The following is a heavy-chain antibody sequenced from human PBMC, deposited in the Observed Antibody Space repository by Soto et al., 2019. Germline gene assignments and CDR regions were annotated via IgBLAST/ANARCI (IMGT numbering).Heavy chain of an antibody. Sequence: QVQLQQWGAGLLTPSETPSLTWAVYGGSFSTDYWSGICQPPGKGLEWIEEINPSGGTNYNPSLKSRVTISVATSKNQFSLKLSSVTAADTAVYYCARVLAARASRDFDYWGQGSRVSVSS. D-gene: IGHD6-6*01. CDR3: ARVLAARASRDFDY. CDR2: INPSGGT. V-gene: IGHV4-34*01. J-gene: IGHJ4*02. CDR1: GGSFSTDY.